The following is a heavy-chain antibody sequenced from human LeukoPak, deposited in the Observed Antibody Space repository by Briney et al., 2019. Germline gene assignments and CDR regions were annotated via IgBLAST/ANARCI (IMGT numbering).Heavy chain of an antibody. J-gene: IGHJ4*02. V-gene: IGHV3-74*01. CDR2: INPDGSIT. D-gene: IGHD7-27*01. Sequence: GGSLRLSCAASGFTFTSYAMSWVRRAPGKGLVWVSRINPDGSITNYADSVKGRFTISRDNANNMLYLLMNSLRVDDTAVYYCVRALLGTSDYWGQGTLVTVSS. CDR1: GFTFTSYA. CDR3: VRALLGTSDY.